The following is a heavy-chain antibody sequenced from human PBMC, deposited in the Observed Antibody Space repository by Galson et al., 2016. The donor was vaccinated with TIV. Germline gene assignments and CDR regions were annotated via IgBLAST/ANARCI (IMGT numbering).Heavy chain of an antibody. D-gene: IGHD1-1*01. CDR2: IDSEGDNT. Sequence: SLRLSCAASGFTFSTYWMHWVRQAPGKGLVWVSRIDSEGDNTRYADSVTGRFTISRDNAKNTLYLQMSSLGADDPAVYYCARGALDTDRQYYYYYGLDVWGQGTAVTVSS. CDR3: ARGALDTDRQYYYYYGLDV. CDR1: GFTFSTYW. V-gene: IGHV3-74*01. J-gene: IGHJ6*02.